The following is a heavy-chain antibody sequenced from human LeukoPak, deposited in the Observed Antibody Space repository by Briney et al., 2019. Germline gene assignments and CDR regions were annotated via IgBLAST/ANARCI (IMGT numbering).Heavy chain of an antibody. J-gene: IGHJ3*02. CDR1: GGSISSSSYY. Sequence: SETLSLTCTVSGGSISSSSYYWGWIRQPPGKGLEWIGSIYYSGSTYYNPSLKSRVTISVDTSKNQFSLKLSSVTAADTAVYYCAIAAAGRAPGAFDIWGQGTMVTVSS. V-gene: IGHV4-39*01. CDR3: AIAAAGRAPGAFDI. CDR2: IYYSGST. D-gene: IGHD6-13*01.